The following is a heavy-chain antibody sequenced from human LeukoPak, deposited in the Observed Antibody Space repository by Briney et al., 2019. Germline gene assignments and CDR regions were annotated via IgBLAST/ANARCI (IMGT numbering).Heavy chain of an antibody. D-gene: IGHD3-22*01. CDR3: ARDFLYYYDSSGEIRYAFDI. V-gene: IGHV1-18*01. CDR2: ISAYNGNT. CDR1: GYTFTSYG. Sequence: ASVKVSCKASGYTFTSYGISWVRQAPGQGLEWMVWISAYNGNTNYAQKLQGRVTMTTNTSRRTAYIELRSLRSDDTPVYYCARDFLYYYDSSGEIRYAFDIWGQGTMVTVSS. J-gene: IGHJ3*02.